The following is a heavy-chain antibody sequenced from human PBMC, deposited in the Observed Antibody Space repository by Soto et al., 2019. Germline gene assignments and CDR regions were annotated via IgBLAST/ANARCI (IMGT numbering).Heavy chain of an antibody. CDR2: ISGSGGST. CDR3: AKVVQMVSGDYPNWFDP. Sequence: PGGSLRLSCAASGFTFSSYAMSWVRQAPGKGLEWVSAISGSGGSTYYADSVKGRFTISRDNSKNTLYLQMNSLRAEDTAVYYCAKVVQMVSGDYPNWFDPWGQGTLVTVSS. CDR1: GFTFSSYA. D-gene: IGHD4-17*01. V-gene: IGHV3-23*01. J-gene: IGHJ5*02.